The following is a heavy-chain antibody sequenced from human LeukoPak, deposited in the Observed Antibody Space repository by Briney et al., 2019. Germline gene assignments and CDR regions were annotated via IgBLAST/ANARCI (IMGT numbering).Heavy chain of an antibody. Sequence: SETLSLTCTVSGGSISSSSYYWGWIRQPPGKGLEWIGSIYYSGSTYYNPSLKSRVTISVDTSKNQFSLKLSSVTAADTAVYYCARENGYRYDYWGQGTLVTVSS. CDR2: IYYSGST. CDR1: GGSISSSSYY. D-gene: IGHD5-18*01. CDR3: ARENGYRYDY. J-gene: IGHJ4*02. V-gene: IGHV4-39*07.